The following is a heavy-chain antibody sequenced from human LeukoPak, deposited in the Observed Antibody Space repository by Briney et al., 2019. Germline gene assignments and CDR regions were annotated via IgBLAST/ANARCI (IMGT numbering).Heavy chain of an antibody. Sequence: PSETLSLSCTVSGGSISSGGYYWSWIRQHPGKGLEWIGYIYYSGSTYYNPSLKGRVTISVGTSKNQFSLKLSSATAADTAVYYCARSIYDSSGYWQVGGNWFDPWGQGTLVTVSS. V-gene: IGHV4-31*03. D-gene: IGHD3-22*01. CDR1: GGSISSGGYY. CDR3: ARSIYDSSGYWQVGGNWFDP. CDR2: IYYSGST. J-gene: IGHJ5*02.